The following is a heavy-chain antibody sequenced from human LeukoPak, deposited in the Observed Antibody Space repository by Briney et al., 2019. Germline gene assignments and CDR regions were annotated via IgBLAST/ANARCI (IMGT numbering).Heavy chain of an antibody. CDR2: IYYSGST. CDR1: GGSISSGDYY. V-gene: IGHV4-30-4*01. CDR3: AREGRVVPAARL. D-gene: IGHD2-2*01. Sequence: SETLSLTCTVSGGSISSGDYYWSWIRQPPGRGLEWIGYIYYSGSTYYNPSLKSRVTISVYTSKNQFSLKLSSVTAADTAVYYCAREGRVVPAARLWGQGTMVTVSS. J-gene: IGHJ3*01.